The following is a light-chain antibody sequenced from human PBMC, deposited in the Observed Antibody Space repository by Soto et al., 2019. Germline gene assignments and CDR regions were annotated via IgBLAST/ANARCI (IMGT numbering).Light chain of an antibody. J-gene: IGKJ2*01. CDR3: QQYYRSPDT. V-gene: IGKV4-1*01. Sequence: IVLTQSPDSLAVSLGERATIKCRSSQSLLYNKNYLAWYQQKPGQPPKLLIYWASTRESGVPDRFSGSGSGTDFTLTISSLQAEDVAVYYCQQYYRSPDTFGQGTKLEI. CDR1: QSLLYNKNY. CDR2: WAS.